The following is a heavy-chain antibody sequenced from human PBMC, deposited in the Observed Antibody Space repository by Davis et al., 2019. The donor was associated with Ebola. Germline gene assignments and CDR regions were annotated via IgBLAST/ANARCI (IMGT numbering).Heavy chain of an antibody. CDR2: ISGSGGST. D-gene: IGHD3-10*01. Sequence: GGSLRLSCAASGFTFSSYAMSWVRQAPGKGLEWVSAISGSGGSTYYADSVKGRFTISRDNSKNTLYLQMNSLRAEDTAVYYCARDGTMVQGVSPLGYWGQGTLVTVSS. J-gene: IGHJ4*02. CDR1: GFTFSSYA. CDR3: ARDGTMVQGVSPLGY. V-gene: IGHV3-23*01.